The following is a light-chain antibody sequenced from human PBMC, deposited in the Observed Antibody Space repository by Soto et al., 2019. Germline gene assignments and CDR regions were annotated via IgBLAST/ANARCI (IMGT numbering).Light chain of an antibody. V-gene: IGKV3-15*01. CDR1: QNVYNN. Sequence: EIVMTQSPATLSVSPGEGATLSCKASQNVYNNLAWYQQRPGQPPRLLIYDASTRANGISARFSGSGYGTEFTLTISSLQSEDFAVYFCQQCRNWPLTFGGGTKVAIK. J-gene: IGKJ4*01. CDR2: DAS. CDR3: QQCRNWPLT.